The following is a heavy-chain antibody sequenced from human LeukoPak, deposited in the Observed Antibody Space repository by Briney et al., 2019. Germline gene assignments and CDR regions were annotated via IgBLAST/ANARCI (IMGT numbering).Heavy chain of an antibody. J-gene: IGHJ5*02. V-gene: IGHV3-30-3*01. Sequence: PGGSLRLSCAASGFTFSSYAMHWVRQAPGKGLEWVAVISYDGSNKYYADSVKGRFTISRDNSKNTLYLQMNSLRAEDTAVYYCARRRSGSYVYWFDPWGQGTLVTVSS. D-gene: IGHD1-26*01. CDR3: ARRRSGSYVYWFDP. CDR1: GFTFSSYA. CDR2: ISYDGSNK.